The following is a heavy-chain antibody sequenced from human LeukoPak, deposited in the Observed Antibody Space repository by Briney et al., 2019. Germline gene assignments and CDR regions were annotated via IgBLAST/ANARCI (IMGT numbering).Heavy chain of an antibody. Sequence: GGSLRLSCAASGFTFDDHGMSWVRQAPGKGLEWVSGIKWDGGRTGYADSVKGRFTISRDNAKNSVYLQMNSLRAEDTALYYCARDLAAAGHRRPFDYWGQGTLVTVSS. V-gene: IGHV3-20*04. CDR2: IKWDGGRT. CDR3: ARDLAAAGHRRPFDY. D-gene: IGHD6-25*01. J-gene: IGHJ4*02. CDR1: GFTFDDHG.